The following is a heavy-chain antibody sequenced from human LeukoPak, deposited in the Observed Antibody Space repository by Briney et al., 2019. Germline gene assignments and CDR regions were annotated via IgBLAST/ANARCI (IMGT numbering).Heavy chain of an antibody. J-gene: IGHJ6*03. CDR3: ARDRSSSHYYYYMDV. V-gene: IGHV4-59*11. D-gene: IGHD6-13*01. CDR2: VFDSGRT. Sequence: SETLSLTCTVSGGSMTTHHWNWIRQTPGKGLEWIGYVFDSGRTKENPSLKSRVTMSVDTSKNQFSPKLSSVTAADTAVYYCARDRSSSHYYYYMDVWGKGTTVTVSS. CDR1: GGSMTTHH.